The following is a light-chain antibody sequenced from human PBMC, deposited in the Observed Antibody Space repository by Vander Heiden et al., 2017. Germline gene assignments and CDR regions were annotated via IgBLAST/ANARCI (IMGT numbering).Light chain of an antibody. V-gene: IGKV2-28*01. CDR1: QSLLHSNGYNY. CDR2: LGS. CDR3: MQALQTPPYT. Sequence: DIVMTHSPPSLPVTPGEPASISCRSSQSLLHSNGYNYLDWYLQKPGQSPQLLIYLGSNRASGVPDRFSGSGSGTDFTLKISRVEAEDVGVYYCMQALQTPPYTFGQGTKLEIK. J-gene: IGKJ2*01.